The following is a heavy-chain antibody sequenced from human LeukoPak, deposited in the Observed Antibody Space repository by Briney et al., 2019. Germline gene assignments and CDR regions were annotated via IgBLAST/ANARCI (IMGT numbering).Heavy chain of an antibody. D-gene: IGHD3-10*01. V-gene: IGHV4-59*01. CDR2: IYSNGNT. CDR1: GGSISDYY. CDR3: ARTSRHYYNSGSDVAPWPAEMDV. Sequence: SETLSLTCTVSGGSISDYYWTWIRQPPGKGLEWIGYIYSNGNTVYSPSLNGRASISLDTSKNQFFLRLTSVIAADTAVYYCARTSRHYYNSGSDVAPWPAEMDVWGQGTTVTVSS. J-gene: IGHJ6*02.